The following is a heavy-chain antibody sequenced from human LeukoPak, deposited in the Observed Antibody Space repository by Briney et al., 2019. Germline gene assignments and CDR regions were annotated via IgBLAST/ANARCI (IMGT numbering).Heavy chain of an antibody. CDR3: ATDIVVVPAAMGYGNDY. J-gene: IGHJ4*02. V-gene: IGHV3-30-3*01. Sequence: SGGSLRLSCAASGFTFSSYAMHWVRQAPGKGLEWVAVISYDGSNKYYADSVKGRFTISRDNSKNTLYLQMNSLRAEDTAEYYCATDIVVVPAAMGYGNDYWGQGTLVTVSS. CDR2: ISYDGSNK. D-gene: IGHD2-2*01. CDR1: GFTFSSYA.